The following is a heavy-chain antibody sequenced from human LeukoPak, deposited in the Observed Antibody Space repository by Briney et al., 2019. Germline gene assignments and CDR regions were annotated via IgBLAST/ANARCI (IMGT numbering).Heavy chain of an antibody. CDR2: IYSGGGT. CDR1: GFSFSGSA. Sequence: GGSLRLSCAASGFSFSGSAIHWVRQASGKGLEWVSGIYSGGGTYYADSVKGRFTISRDNSRSILYLQMNSLRAEDAAVYYCARGQLLPGPFDYWGQGTLVTVSS. J-gene: IGHJ4*02. CDR3: ARGQLLPGPFDY. D-gene: IGHD1-1*01. V-gene: IGHV3-53*01.